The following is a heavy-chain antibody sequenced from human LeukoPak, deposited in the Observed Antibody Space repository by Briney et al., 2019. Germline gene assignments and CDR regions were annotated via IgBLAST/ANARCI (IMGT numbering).Heavy chain of an antibody. CDR2: IIPILGIA. CDR3: ASYPYLDY. CDR1: GGTFSSYA. Sequence: SVKVSCKASGGTFSSYAISWVRQAPGQGLEWMGRIIPILGIANYAQKFQGRVTITADKSTSTAYMELSSLRSEDPAVYYCASYPYLDYWGQGTLVTVSS. J-gene: IGHJ4*02. V-gene: IGHV1-69*04.